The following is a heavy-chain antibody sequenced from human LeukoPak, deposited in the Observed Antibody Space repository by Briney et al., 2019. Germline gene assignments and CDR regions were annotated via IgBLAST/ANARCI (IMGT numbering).Heavy chain of an antibody. Sequence: GASVKVSCKASGGTFSSYAISWVRQAPGQGPEWMGGIIPIFGTANYAQKFQGRVTITTDESTSTAYMELSSLRSEDTAVYYCARVETIFGVVTDAFDIWGQGTMVTVSS. V-gene: IGHV1-69*05. J-gene: IGHJ3*02. CDR1: GGTFSSYA. CDR2: IIPIFGTA. D-gene: IGHD3-3*01. CDR3: ARVETIFGVVTDAFDI.